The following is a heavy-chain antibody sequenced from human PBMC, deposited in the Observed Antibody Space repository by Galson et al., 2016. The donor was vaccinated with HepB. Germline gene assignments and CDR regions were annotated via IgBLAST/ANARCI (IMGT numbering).Heavy chain of an antibody. J-gene: IGHJ4*02. CDR1: GFTFSNYA. CDR3: AKGIRGSGYLWKRVLQNDH. D-gene: IGHD6-19*01. Sequence: SLRLSCAASGFTFSNYALTWVRQTPGKGLEWVSGISSSGITTFYAESVKGRFNISRDNSNNTLYLQMNSLRAEDTAVYYCAKGIRGSGYLWKRVLQNDHRGQGVLVTVSA. V-gene: IGHV3-23*01. CDR2: ISSSGITT.